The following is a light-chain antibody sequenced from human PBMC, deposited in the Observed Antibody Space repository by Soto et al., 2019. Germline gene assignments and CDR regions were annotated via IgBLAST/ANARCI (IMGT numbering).Light chain of an antibody. V-gene: IGKV1-33*01. CDR3: QHYYNLPL. CDR2: NAS. Sequence: DIQMTQSPSSLSASEGDRVTITCQASQDISTYLNWYQNKPGKAPKLLIYNASNLETGVPPRFSGSGSGTDFTFTISALQPEDIATYYCQHYYNLPLFGPGTKVDIK. J-gene: IGKJ3*01. CDR1: QDISTY.